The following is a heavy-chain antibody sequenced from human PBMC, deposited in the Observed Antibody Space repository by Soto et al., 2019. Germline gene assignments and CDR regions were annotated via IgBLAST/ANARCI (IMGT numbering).Heavy chain of an antibody. CDR2: ISSGGDNT. CDR1: GYNFNKYA. Sequence: VQLLESGGGMRQPGGSLRLSCVASGYNFNKYAVSWVRQAPGKGLEWVSAISSGGDNTHYADSVKGRFTITRDNSKNMLYLEMNSLTVEDTAVYYCVRRAHYSDGTGFHAFDIWSQGTRVTVSS. J-gene: IGHJ3*02. V-gene: IGHV3-23*01. CDR3: VRRAHYSDGTGFHAFDI. D-gene: IGHD3-22*01.